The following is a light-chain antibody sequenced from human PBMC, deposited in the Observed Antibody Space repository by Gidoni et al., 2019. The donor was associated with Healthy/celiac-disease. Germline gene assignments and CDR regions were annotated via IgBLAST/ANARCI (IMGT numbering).Light chain of an antibody. CDR1: QSVSSN. J-gene: IGKJ4*02. CDR2: GAS. V-gene: IGKV3-15*01. CDR3: QQYNNWPT. Sequence: IVMTQSPATLSVSPGERATLSCRASQSVSSNLAWYQQKPGQAPRLLIYGASTRATGIPARFSGSGSGTEFTLTISSLQYEDFAVYYCQQYNNWPTFGGGTKVEIK.